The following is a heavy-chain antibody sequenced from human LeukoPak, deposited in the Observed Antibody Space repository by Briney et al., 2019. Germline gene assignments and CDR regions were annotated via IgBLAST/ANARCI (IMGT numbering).Heavy chain of an antibody. CDR1: GFTFSSYA. CDR3: ARAAMVYIDY. J-gene: IGHJ4*02. Sequence: GGSLRLSCAASGFTFSSYAMHWARQAPGKGLEWVAVISYDGSNKYYADSVKGRFTISRDNSKNTLYLQMNSLRAEDTAVYYCARAAMVYIDYWGQGTLVTVSS. V-gene: IGHV3-30*04. CDR2: ISYDGSNK. D-gene: IGHD5-18*01.